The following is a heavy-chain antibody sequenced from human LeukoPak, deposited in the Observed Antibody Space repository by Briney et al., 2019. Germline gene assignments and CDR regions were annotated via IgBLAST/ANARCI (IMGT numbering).Heavy chain of an antibody. J-gene: IGHJ4*02. CDR1: GYSFTNYY. Sequence: ASVKVSCKASGYSFTNYYMHWVRQAPGQGLEWMGIINPSGGSTTNAQKFQGRVTMTRDTSKTTVYMELSSLRSDDTAMYYCARDERDVVVVPGAMPYWGQGTLVTVSS. D-gene: IGHD2-2*01. CDR3: ARDERDVVVVPGAMPY. CDR2: INPSGGST. V-gene: IGHV1-46*01.